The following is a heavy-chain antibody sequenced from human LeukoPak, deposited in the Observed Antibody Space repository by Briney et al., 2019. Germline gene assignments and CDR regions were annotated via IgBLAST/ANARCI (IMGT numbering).Heavy chain of an antibody. D-gene: IGHD6-13*01. CDR2: NHYSGSR. CDR3: ARKIHRAFGIAAAGVFDY. Sequence: SETLSLTCIVSGGSVTSGDYDWSWIRQTPGQGLEWIGYNHYSGSRNFNPSLKSRVTTSLETSKNQFSLKLSSVTAADTAVYFCARKIHRAFGIAAAGVFDYWGQGILVTVSS. J-gene: IGHJ4*02. CDR1: GGSVTSGDYD. V-gene: IGHV4-61*08.